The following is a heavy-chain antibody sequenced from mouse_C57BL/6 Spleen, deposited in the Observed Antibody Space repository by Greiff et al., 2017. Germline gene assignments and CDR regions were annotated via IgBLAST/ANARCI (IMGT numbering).Heavy chain of an antibody. D-gene: IGHD1-1*01. CDR2: IDPENGDT. V-gene: IGHV14-4*01. Sequence: EVQLQQSGAELVRPGASVKLSCTASGFNIKDDYMHWVKQRPEQGLEWIGWIDPENGDTEYASKFQGKAAITADTTSNTAYLQLSSLNSEDTAVYYCTTSGSSRYLYFDVWGTGTTVTVSS. CDR3: TTSGSSRYLYFDV. CDR1: GFNIKDDY. J-gene: IGHJ1*03.